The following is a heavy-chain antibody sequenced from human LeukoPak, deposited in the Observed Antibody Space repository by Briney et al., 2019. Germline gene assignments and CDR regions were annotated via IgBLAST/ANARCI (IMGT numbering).Heavy chain of an antibody. J-gene: IGHJ1*01. CDR2: INPNSGGT. D-gene: IGHD6-19*01. CDR3: ARDHSSGWYLAEYFQH. Sequence: ASVKVSCKASGYTFTGYYMHWVRQAPGQGLGWMGRINPNSGGTNYAQKFQGRVTMTRDTSISTAYMELSRLRSDDTAMYYCARDHSSGWYLAEYFQHWGQGTLVTVSS. V-gene: IGHV1-2*06. CDR1: GYTFTGYY.